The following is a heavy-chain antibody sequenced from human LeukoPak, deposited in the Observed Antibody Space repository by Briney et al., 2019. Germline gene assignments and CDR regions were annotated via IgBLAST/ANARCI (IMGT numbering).Heavy chain of an antibody. CDR1: GGTFSSYA. CDR2: IIPIFGTA. J-gene: IGHJ4*02. CDR3: AGSQWELLSSIDY. V-gene: IGHV1-69*06. Sequence: ASVKVSCKASGGTFSSYAISWVRQAPGQGLEWMGGIIPIFGTANYAQKFQGRVTITADKSTSTAYMELSSLRSEDMAVYYCAGSQWELLSSIDYWGQGTLVTVSS. D-gene: IGHD1-26*01.